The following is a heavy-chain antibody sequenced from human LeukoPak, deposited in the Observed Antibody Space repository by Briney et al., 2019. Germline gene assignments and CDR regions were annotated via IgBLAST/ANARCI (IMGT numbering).Heavy chain of an antibody. CDR1: GGSFSGYY. CDR2: INHSGST. D-gene: IGHD3-22*01. V-gene: IGHV4-34*01. J-gene: IGHJ3*02. CDR3: ARGYPYSYDRRFAFDI. Sequence: SETLSLTCAVYGGSFSGYYWSWIRQPPGKGLEWVGEINHSGSTNYNPSLKSRVTISVDTSKNQFSLKLSSVAAADTAVYYCARGYPYSYDRRFAFDIWGQGTMVTVSS.